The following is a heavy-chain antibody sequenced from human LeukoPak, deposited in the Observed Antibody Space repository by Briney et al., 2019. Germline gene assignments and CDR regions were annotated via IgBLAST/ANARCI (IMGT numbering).Heavy chain of an antibody. J-gene: IGHJ4*02. CDR3: ARSTKLAIDN. V-gene: IGHV1-2*02. D-gene: IGHD1-1*01. CDR2: INPNNGGT. Sequence: ASVKVSCKDSGYTFTAYYIHWVRQAPGQGLEWMGWINPNNGGTNYAQKVQGRVTMTRDTSISTVYMELSRLTSDDTAVYYCARSTKLAIDNWGQGTLVTVSS. CDR1: GYTFTAYY.